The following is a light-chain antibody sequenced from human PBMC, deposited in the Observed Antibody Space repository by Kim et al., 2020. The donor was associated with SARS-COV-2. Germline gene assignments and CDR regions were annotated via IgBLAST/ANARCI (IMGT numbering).Light chain of an antibody. V-gene: IGKV1-5*03. CDR2: TAS. CDR3: QQYNSYPVT. Sequence: DIQMTQSPSTLCASVGDRVTITCRASQSITNWLAWYQQKPGKAPKLLIYTASTLESGVPSRFSGSGSGTEFTLTISSLQPDDSATYYCQQYNSYPVTFGGGTKLEI. CDR1: QSITNW. J-gene: IGKJ4*01.